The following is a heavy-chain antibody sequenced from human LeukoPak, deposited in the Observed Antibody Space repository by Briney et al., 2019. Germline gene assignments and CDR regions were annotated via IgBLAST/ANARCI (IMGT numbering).Heavy chain of an antibody. Sequence: SETLSLTCTVSGGSVSNYYWSWIRQSPGKGLEWIGYIYYTETSYNPSLKSRVTISVDTSKKQFSLKLSSVTAADTAVYYCARRGSWRSDAFDIWGQGTMVTVSS. J-gene: IGHJ3*02. V-gene: IGHV4-59*02. CDR1: GGSVSNYY. CDR3: ARRGSWRSDAFDI. D-gene: IGHD6-13*01. CDR2: IYYTET.